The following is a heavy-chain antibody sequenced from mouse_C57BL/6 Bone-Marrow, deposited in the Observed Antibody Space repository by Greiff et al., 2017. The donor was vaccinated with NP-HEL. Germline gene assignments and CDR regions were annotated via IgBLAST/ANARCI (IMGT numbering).Heavy chain of an antibody. V-gene: IGHV2-2*01. J-gene: IGHJ4*01. CDR1: GFSLTSYG. D-gene: IGHD2-5*01. Sequence: QVQLKESGPGLVQPSQSLSISCTVSGFSLTSYGVHWVRQSPGKGLEWLGVIWRGGSTAYNAAFISRLSISKDNSKSQVFFKMNSLQADDTAIYYCARKGSNSGMDYWGQGTSVTVSS. CDR2: IWRGGST. CDR3: ARKGSNSGMDY.